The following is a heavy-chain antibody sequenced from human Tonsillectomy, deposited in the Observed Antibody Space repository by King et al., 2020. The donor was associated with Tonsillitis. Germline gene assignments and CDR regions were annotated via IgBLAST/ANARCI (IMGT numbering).Heavy chain of an antibody. CDR1: GYTFTGYY. CDR3: ARVISAMVTGIDF. CDR2: INPSSGDT. V-gene: IGHV1-2*02. D-gene: IGHD5-18*01. J-gene: IGHJ4*02. Sequence: VQLVESGAEVKKPGASVRVSCKASGYTFTGYYMHWVRQAPGQGLEWMGWINPSSGDTNCAQKFQGRVTMTRDTSSSTAYMELSRLRSDETAMYYCARVISAMVTGIDFWGQGTLVTVSS.